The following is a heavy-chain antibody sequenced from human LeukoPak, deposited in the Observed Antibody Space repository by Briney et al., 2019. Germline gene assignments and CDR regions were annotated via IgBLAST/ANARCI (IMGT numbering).Heavy chain of an antibody. J-gene: IGHJ4*02. D-gene: IGHD3-22*01. Sequence: ASVKVSCKASGYTFTSYGISWVRQAPGQGLEWMGWISAYNGNTNYAQKLQGRVTMTTDTSTSTAYMELRSLRSDDTAVYYCARSWDYYDRSGCYDYWGLGTLVTVSS. CDR2: ISAYNGNT. CDR1: GYTFTSYG. CDR3: ARSWDYYDRSGCYDY. V-gene: IGHV1-18*01.